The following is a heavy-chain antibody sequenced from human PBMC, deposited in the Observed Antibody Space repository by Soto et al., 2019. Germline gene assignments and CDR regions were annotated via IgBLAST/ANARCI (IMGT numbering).Heavy chain of an antibody. CDR3: ARAFIGLRYFDWSPNWFDP. CDR2: ISAYNGST. V-gene: IGHV1-18*04. J-gene: IGHJ5*02. Sequence: ASVKVSCKASGYTFTSYGISWVRQAPGQGLEWMGWISAYNGSTNYAQKLQGRVTMTTDTSTSTAYMELRSLRSGDTAVYYCARAFIGLRYFDWSPNWFDPWGQGTLVTVSS. CDR1: GYTFTSYG. D-gene: IGHD3-9*01.